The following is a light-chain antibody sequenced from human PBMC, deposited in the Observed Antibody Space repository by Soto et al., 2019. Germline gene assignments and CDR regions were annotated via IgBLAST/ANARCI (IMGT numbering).Light chain of an antibody. CDR3: QQYDILPIT. J-gene: IGKJ5*01. CDR2: DAS. Sequence: EIQMTQSPSSPFASVGDRGTITCQATQGINIYLNWYQQKPGKAPNLLIYDASNLEIGVPSRFSGSGSGTHFTFTISSLQTEDIGTYYCQQYDILPITFGRGTRLEIK. V-gene: IGKV1-33*01. CDR1: QGINIY.